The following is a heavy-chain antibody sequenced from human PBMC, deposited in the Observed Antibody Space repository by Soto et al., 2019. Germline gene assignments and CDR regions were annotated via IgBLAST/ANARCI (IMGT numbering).Heavy chain of an antibody. CDR2: IYYSGST. V-gene: IGHV4-59*01. CDR3: ARVGYSGYQYYYYYYMEV. J-gene: IGHJ6*03. Sequence: SETLSLTCTVSGGSISSYYWSWIRQPPGKGLEWIGYIYYSGSTNYNPSLKSRVTISVDTSKNQFSLKLSSVTAADTAVYYCARVGYSGYQYYYYYYMEVWGKGTTVTVSS. CDR1: GGSISSYY. D-gene: IGHD5-12*01.